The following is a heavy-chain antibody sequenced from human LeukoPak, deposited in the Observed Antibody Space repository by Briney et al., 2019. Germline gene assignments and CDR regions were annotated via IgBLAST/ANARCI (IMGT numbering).Heavy chain of an antibody. J-gene: IGHJ4*02. CDR3: AKAISSGWRNYYFDY. V-gene: IGHV3-23*01. D-gene: IGHD6-19*01. CDR1: GFTFSSYS. Sequence: GGSLRLSCAASGFTFSSYSMTWVRQAPGKGLEWVSAISGSGGSTYYADSVKGRFTISRDNSKNTLYLQMNSLRAEDTAVYYCAKAISSGWRNYYFDYWGQGTLVTVSS. CDR2: ISGSGGST.